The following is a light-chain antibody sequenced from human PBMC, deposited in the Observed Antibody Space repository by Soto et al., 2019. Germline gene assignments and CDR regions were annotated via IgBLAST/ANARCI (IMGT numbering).Light chain of an antibody. CDR1: SSDVGGYNY. V-gene: IGLV2-8*01. Sequence: QSVLTQPPSSSGSPGQSVAISCTGTSSDVGGYNYVSWYQQHPGKAPKLMIYEVNKRPSGVPDRFSGSKSGNTASLTASGLQAEDEADYYCSSYAGSGNVFGTGTKVTVL. J-gene: IGLJ1*01. CDR2: EVN. CDR3: SSYAGSGNV.